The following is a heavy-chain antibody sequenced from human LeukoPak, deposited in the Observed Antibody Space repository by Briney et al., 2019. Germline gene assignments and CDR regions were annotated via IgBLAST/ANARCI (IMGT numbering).Heavy chain of an antibody. Sequence: SEILSLTCTVSGGSISSSYYYWGWIRQPPGKGLELIGSIYYSGSTYYNPSLKSRVTMFVDTSKNQFSLKLSSVTAADTAVYHCARRLGIAVFDCWGRGTLVTVSS. CDR1: GGSISSSYYY. CDR3: ARRLGIAVFDC. D-gene: IGHD6-19*01. CDR2: IYYSGST. V-gene: IGHV4-39*01. J-gene: IGHJ4*02.